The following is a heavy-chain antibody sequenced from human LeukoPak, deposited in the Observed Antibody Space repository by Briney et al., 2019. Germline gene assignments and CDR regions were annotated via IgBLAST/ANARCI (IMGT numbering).Heavy chain of an antibody. J-gene: IGHJ4*02. V-gene: IGHV4-59*01. CDR2: ISDSGTT. D-gene: IGHD3-22*01. CDR1: GGSIRSDY. CDR3: ARGFYDRSGYSAPFDY. Sequence: SETLSLTCTVSGGSIRSDYWNWIRQPPGKGLEWVGYISDSGTTNYNPSLKSRVTMSVDTSKNQFSLKLNSVTAADTAMYYCARGFYDRSGYSAPFDYWGQGTLVTVSS.